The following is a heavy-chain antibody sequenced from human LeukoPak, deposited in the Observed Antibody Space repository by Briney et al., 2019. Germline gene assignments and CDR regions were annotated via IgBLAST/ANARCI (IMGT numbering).Heavy chain of an antibody. Sequence: GESLEISCQGSGYSFTSYWIGWVRQLPGKGLEGRGIIYPGDSDTRYSPSFQVHVTISADKSISTAYLQWSSLKASDTAMYYCARLYGSGSYYNPLGYWGQGTLVTVSS. V-gene: IGHV5-51*01. CDR2: IYPGDSDT. CDR3: ARLYGSGSYYNPLGY. D-gene: IGHD3-10*01. J-gene: IGHJ4*02. CDR1: GYSFTSYW.